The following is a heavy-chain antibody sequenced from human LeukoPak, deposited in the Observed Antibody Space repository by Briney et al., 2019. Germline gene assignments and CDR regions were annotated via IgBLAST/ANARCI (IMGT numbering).Heavy chain of an antibody. D-gene: IGHD6-19*01. CDR1: GYTFTGSF. J-gene: IGHJ4*02. V-gene: IGHV1-2*02. Sequence: ASLKVSCKASGYTFTGSFTRRGREAPGQGVWWMGWINPNSSATNYAQKFQGRFTMTRATSISPAYMELSRLRSEDTAVYYCARAQGIAVAGSFDYWSQGTLVTVSS. CDR3: ARAQGIAVAGSFDY. CDR2: INPNSSAT.